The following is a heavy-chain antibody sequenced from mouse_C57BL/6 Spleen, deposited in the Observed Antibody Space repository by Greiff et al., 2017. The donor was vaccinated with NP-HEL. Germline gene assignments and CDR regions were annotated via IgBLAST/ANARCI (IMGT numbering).Heavy chain of an antibody. CDR2: IRNKANGYTT. D-gene: IGHD2-4*01. Sequence: EVMLVESGGGLVQPGGSLSLSCAASGFTFTDYYMSWVRQPPGKALEWLGFIRNKANGYTTEYSASVKGRFTISRDNSQSILYLQMNALRAEDSATYYCARYIEGLRVSDYAMDYWGQGTSVTVSS. CDR1: GFTFTDYY. J-gene: IGHJ4*01. V-gene: IGHV7-3*01. CDR3: ARYIEGLRVSDYAMDY.